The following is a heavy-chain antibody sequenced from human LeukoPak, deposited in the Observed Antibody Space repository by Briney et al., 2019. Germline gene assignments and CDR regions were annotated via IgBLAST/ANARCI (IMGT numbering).Heavy chain of an antibody. CDR2: ITYGGNT. CDR1: GPFETYY. D-gene: IGHD6-19*01. V-gene: IGHV4-34*01. CDR3: AGYGGDWYPES. Sequence: SETLSLTCAVYGPFETYYWTLVRQPPGKGLEWIGEITYGGNTNYNPSLESRLRISVDRTKQQFYLTLTSVTAADTAVYYCAGYGGDWYPESWGQGTLVTISS. J-gene: IGHJ4*02.